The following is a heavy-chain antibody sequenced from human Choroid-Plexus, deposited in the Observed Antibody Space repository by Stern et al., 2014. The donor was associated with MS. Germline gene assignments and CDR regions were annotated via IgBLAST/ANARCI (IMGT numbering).Heavy chain of an antibody. CDR3: AKDRQYLTYFFDH. Sequence: QVPLVESGGGVVQPGRPLRLSCVASGFTFGSCAMHWVRQAPGKGLDGVAGVSYDVSNKYYADSVKGRFTISRDNSQNTLYMQMSNLRPEDTAVYFCAKDRQYLTYFFDHWGQGSLVTVSS. CDR1: GFTFGSCA. CDR2: VSYDVSNK. J-gene: IGHJ5*02. V-gene: IGHV3-30*18. D-gene: IGHD2/OR15-2a*01.